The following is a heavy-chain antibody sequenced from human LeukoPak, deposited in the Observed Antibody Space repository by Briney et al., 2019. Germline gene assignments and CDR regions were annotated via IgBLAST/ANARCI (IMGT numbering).Heavy chain of an antibody. CDR2: ISGSGGST. CDR3: AKDLYGSGSYYFDY. CDR1: GFTFSSYA. J-gene: IGHJ4*02. D-gene: IGHD3-10*01. V-gene: IGHV3-23*01. Sequence: PGGSLRLSCAASGFTFSSYAMSWVRQAPGKGLEWVSAISGSGGSTYYADSVRGRFTISRDNSKNTLYLQMNSLRAEDTAVYYCAKDLYGSGSYYFDYWGQGTLVTVSS.